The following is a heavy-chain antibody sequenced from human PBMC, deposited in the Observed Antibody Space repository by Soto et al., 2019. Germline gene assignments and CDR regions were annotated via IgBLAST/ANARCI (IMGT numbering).Heavy chain of an antibody. CDR1: GYTFNTYG. Sequence: GASVKVSCKVSGYTFNTYGITWVRQAPGQGLEWMGWINPYNGNTKFAQKLQDRVTMTTATSTSTAYMELASLRSDDTAVYYCARGCIAVTTHLCYWGQGTLVTVSS. V-gene: IGHV1-18*01. CDR3: ARGCIAVTTHLCY. CDR2: INPYNGNT. D-gene: IGHD4-17*01. J-gene: IGHJ4*02.